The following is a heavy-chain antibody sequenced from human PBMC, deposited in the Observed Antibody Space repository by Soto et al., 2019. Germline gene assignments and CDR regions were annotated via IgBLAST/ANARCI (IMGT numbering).Heavy chain of an antibody. J-gene: IGHJ4*02. CDR3: ARDIPGDYPDY. Sequence: QVQLLQSGAEVKKPGASVKVSCKASGYTFTNYGFSWVRRAPGQRLEWMGWISGYNENPNYAQKFQGRVTLTTDTSTSTAYMELRSLRSDDTALYYCARDIPGDYPDYWGQGTLVTVSS. D-gene: IGHD4-17*01. CDR2: ISGYNENP. CDR1: GYTFTNYG. V-gene: IGHV1-18*01.